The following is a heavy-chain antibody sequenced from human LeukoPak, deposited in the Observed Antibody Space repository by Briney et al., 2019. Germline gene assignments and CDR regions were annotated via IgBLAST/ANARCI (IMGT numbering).Heavy chain of an antibody. CDR2: ISWNSGSI. CDR3: AKGTRVPDIVVVVAATPDYYYGMDV. CDR1: GFTFDDYA. Sequence: PGRSLRLSCAASGFTFDDYAMHWVRQAPGKGLEWVSGISWNSGSIAYADSVKGRFTISRDNAKNSLYLQMTSLRAEDTALYYCAKGTRVPDIVVVVAATPDYYYGMDVWGQGTTVTVSS. J-gene: IGHJ6*02. V-gene: IGHV3-9*01. D-gene: IGHD2-15*01.